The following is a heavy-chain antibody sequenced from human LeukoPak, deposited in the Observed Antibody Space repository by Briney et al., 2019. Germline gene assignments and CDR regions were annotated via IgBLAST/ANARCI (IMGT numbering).Heavy chain of an antibody. D-gene: IGHD3-10*01. CDR3: ARDTELHDPWFGELGTYYFDY. CDR2: IKQDGTEK. CDR1: GFTFSNYW. V-gene: IGHV3-7*01. J-gene: IGHJ4*02. Sequence: RPGGSLRLSCAASGFTFSNYWMSWVRQGPGKGLEWVANIKQDGTEKYYVDSVKGRFTISRDNAKNSLYLQMNSLRAEDTAVYYCARDTELHDPWFGELGTYYFDYWGQGTLVTVSS.